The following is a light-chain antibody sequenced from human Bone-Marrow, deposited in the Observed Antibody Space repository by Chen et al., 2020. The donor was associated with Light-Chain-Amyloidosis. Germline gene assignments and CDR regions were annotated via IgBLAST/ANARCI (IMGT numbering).Light chain of an antibody. CDR1: QSLLHSNGHTY. CDR3: RQALQTPLT. CDR2: LGS. V-gene: IGKV2-28*01. Sequence: DIVLTQSPPALPVTPGEPASISCRSSQSLLHSNGHTYLDWYLQKPGQSPQVLIYLGSERASGVPDRFSGSGSGTDFTLKISRVEAEDVGVYYCRQALQTPLTFGGGTKVEIK. J-gene: IGKJ4*01.